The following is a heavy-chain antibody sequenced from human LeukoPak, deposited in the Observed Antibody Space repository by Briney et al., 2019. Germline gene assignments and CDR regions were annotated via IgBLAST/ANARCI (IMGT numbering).Heavy chain of an antibody. Sequence: SETLSLTCTVSVGSIRGYYWSWIRQPPGKGLEHIGYKLYSGRSNYDPSLQGRVTISVDTSKNQFSLILTSMTAADTAVYYCASGQIVDDAFDIWGQGTMVTVSS. CDR3: ASGQIVDDAFDI. V-gene: IGHV4-59*01. D-gene: IGHD3-22*01. CDR2: KLYSGRS. J-gene: IGHJ3*02. CDR1: VGSIRGYY.